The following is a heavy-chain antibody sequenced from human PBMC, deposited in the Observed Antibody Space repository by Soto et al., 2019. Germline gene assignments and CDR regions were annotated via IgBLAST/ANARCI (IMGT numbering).Heavy chain of an antibody. J-gene: IGHJ4*02. CDR3: ASGIQLWLRRRRTGYSG. Sequence: QVQLVQSGAEVKKPESSVKVSCKAPGGTFSTYAISWVRHAPGQGLEWMGGIIPMFGTANYAQRFQDRVTITADESTNTGYMELSSLRSENTAVYFCASGIQLWLRRRRTGYSGWGQGTLVTVSS. CDR2: IIPMFGTA. CDR1: GGTFSTYA. D-gene: IGHD5-18*01. V-gene: IGHV1-69*12.